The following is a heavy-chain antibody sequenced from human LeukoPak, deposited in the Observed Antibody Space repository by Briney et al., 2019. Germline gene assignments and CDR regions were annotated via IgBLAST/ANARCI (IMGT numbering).Heavy chain of an antibody. CDR1: GYTFTSYY. Sequence: ASVKVSCKASGYTFTSYYMHWVRQAPGQGLEWMGIINPSGGSTSYAQKFQGRVTMTRDMSTSTVYMELSSLRSEDTAVYYCARVDRFSYGPYYYYYMTSGAKGPRSPSP. D-gene: IGHD5-18*01. J-gene: IGHJ6*03. CDR3: ARVDRFSYGPYYYYYMTS. CDR2: INPSGGST. V-gene: IGHV1-46*01.